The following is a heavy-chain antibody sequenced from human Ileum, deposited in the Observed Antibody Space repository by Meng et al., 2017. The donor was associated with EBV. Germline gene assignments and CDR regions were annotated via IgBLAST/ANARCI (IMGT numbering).Heavy chain of an antibody. J-gene: IGHJ4*02. V-gene: IGHV4-4*03. CDR3: ARVGQWLPIDY. CDR2: IYHSGST. Sequence: QLTLEQLGPGLVKPLGILSLSSAVSGGSISSSSWWRWVRQPLGKVLEWIGDIYHSGSTTYNPSLKSRVTISVDKSKNQFSLNLSSVTAADTAVYYCARVGQWLPIDYWGQGTLVTVSS. CDR1: GGSISSSSW. D-gene: IGHD6-19*01.